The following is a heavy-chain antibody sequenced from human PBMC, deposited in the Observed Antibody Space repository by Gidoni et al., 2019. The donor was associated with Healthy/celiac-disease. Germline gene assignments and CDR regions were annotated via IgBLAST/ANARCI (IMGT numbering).Heavy chain of an antibody. CDR2: ISYDGSNK. CDR3: ARVEDEGIGPEYSSSSGPPPMDV. J-gene: IGHJ6*04. D-gene: IGHD6-6*01. CDR1: GFTFSSYA. V-gene: IGHV3-30*04. Sequence: QVQLVESGGGVVQPGRSLRLSCAASGFTFSSYAMHWVRQAPGKGLAWVAVISYDGSNKYYADSVKGRFTISRDNSKNTLYLQMNSLRAEDTAVYYCARVEDEGIGPEYSSSSGPPPMDVWGKGTTVTVSS.